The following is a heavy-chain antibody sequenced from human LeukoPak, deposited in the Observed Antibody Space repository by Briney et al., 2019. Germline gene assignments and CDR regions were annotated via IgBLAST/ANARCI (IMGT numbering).Heavy chain of an antibody. J-gene: IGHJ4*02. CDR1: GGSFGGYY. V-gene: IGHV4-34*01. CDR2: MNPSGST. CDR3: ARQHDYGDYSFGY. D-gene: IGHD4-17*01. Sequence: SETLSLTCGVNGGSFGGYYWIWIRQPPGKGLEWIGEMNPSGSTKYSPSLKSRVTISVDTSKNQFSLRLSSVTAADTAVYYCARQHDYGDYSFGYWGQGTLVTVSS.